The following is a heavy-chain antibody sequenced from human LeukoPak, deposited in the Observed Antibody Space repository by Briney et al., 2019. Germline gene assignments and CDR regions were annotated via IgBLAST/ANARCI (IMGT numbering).Heavy chain of an antibody. CDR2: IYHSGST. CDR1: GYSISSSYY. Sequence: PSETLSLTCTVSGYSISSSYYWGWIRQPPGKGLEWIGSIYHSGSTYYNPSLKSRVTISVDTSKNQFSLKLSSVTAADTAVYYCAREVHAKAWFDPWGQGTLVTVSS. CDR3: AREVHAKAWFDP. V-gene: IGHV4-38-2*02. J-gene: IGHJ5*02.